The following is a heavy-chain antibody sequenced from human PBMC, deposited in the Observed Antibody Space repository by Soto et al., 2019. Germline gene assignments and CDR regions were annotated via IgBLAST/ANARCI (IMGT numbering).Heavy chain of an antibody. V-gene: IGHV3-30*18. D-gene: IGHD2-15*01. CDR3: AKEVYCSGGSCYSKDYYYYYGMDV. Sequence: QVQLVESGGGVVQPGRSLRLSCAASGFTFSSYGMHWVRQAPGKGLEWVAVISYDGTNKYYADSVKGRFTISRDNYKKTQYLQMNSLRAEDTAVYYCAKEVYCSGGSCYSKDYYYYYGMDVWGQGTTVTVSS. CDR2: ISYDGTNK. CDR1: GFTFSSYG. J-gene: IGHJ6*02.